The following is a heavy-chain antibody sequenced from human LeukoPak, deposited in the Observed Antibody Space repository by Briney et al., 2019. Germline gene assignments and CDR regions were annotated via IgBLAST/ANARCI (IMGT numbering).Heavy chain of an antibody. CDR1: GGSISSSSYY. CDR2: IYYSGST. Sequence: SETLSLTCTVSGGSISSSSYYWGWIRQPPGKGLEWIGSIYYSGSTYYNPSLKSRVTISVDTSKNQFSLKLSSVTAADTAVYYCARRGIAVAGETWGQGTLVTVSS. D-gene: IGHD6-19*01. V-gene: IGHV4-39*01. J-gene: IGHJ5*02. CDR3: ARRGIAVAGET.